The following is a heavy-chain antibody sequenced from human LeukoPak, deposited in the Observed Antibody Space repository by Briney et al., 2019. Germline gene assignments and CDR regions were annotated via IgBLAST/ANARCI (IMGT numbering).Heavy chain of an antibody. CDR2: MNPNSGNT. CDR1: GYTFTSYD. D-gene: IGHD1-14*01. Sequence: ASVNVSCKASGYTFTSYDFNWVRQATGQGLEWMGWMNPNSGNTGYAQKFQGRVTMTRNTSISTAYMELSSLRSEDTAVYYCASGAPERDAFDIWGQGTMVTVSS. V-gene: IGHV1-8*01. CDR3: ASGAPERDAFDI. J-gene: IGHJ3*02.